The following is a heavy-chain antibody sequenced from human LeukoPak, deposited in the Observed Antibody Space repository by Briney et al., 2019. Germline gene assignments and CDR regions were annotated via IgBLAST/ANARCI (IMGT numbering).Heavy chain of an antibody. CDR1: GFTFSTYA. CDR2: ISSSGGST. Sequence: GGSLRLSCTASGFTFSTYAMSGFRKSPGKGLEWFSAISSSGGSTYYADCVKGRFTISRDNSKNTLYLQMNSLRAEDTAVYYCAKGMTTVTIPFDYWGQGTLVTVSS. V-gene: IGHV3-23*01. J-gene: IGHJ4*02. D-gene: IGHD4-17*01. CDR3: AKGMTTVTIPFDY.